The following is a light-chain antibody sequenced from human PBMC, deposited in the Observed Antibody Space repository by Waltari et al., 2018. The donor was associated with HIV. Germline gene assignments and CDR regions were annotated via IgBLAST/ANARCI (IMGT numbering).Light chain of an antibody. CDR2: VGTGGIVG. V-gene: IGLV9-49*01. J-gene: IGLJ3*02. Sequence: QPVLTQPPSASASLGASVTPTCTLSSGYSNYKVAWYQQRPGKGPRFVMRVGTGGIVGSKGDGSPDRFSVLGSGLNRYLTIKNIQEEDESDYHCGADHGSGSDFVWVFGGGTKLTVL. CDR1: SGYSNYK. CDR3: GADHGSGSDFVWV.